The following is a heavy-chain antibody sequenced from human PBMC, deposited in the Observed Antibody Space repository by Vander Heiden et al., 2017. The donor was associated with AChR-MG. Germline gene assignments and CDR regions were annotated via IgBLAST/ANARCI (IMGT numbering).Heavy chain of an antibody. Sequence: QVQLVQSGAEVKKPGASVKVSCKASGYTFTRYDINWVRQATGQGLEWMGWMNPNSGNTGYAQKFQGRVTMTRNTSISTAYMELSSLRSEDTAVYYCARGVVQGVIFKERGVDYWGQGTLVTVSS. D-gene: IGHD3-10*01. CDR2: MNPNSGNT. J-gene: IGHJ4*02. CDR1: GYTFTRYD. V-gene: IGHV1-8*01. CDR3: ARGVVQGVIFKERGVDY.